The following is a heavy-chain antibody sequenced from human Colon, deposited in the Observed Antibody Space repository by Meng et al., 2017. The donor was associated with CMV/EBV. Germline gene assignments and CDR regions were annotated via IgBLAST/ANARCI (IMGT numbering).Heavy chain of an antibody. Sequence: QGQLQEACPGLVKPSETLSLTCTVSGGSISPYCWSWIRQSAAKGLEWIGRIYTSGSTNYNPSLESRVTMSVDTSKNQFSLRVTSVTAADTAVYYCARASAWREDYFDYWGQGTLVTVSS. D-gene: IGHD1-26*01. CDR1: GGSISPYC. CDR3: ARASAWREDYFDY. CDR2: IYTSGST. V-gene: IGHV4-4*07. J-gene: IGHJ4*02.